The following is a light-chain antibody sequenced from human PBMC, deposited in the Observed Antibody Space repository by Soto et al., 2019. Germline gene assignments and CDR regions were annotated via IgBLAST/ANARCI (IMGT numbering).Light chain of an antibody. J-gene: IGKJ5*01. CDR1: HDISTF. CDR2: EAS. V-gene: IGKV1-9*01. CDR3: QQLYTLPFT. Sequence: DIQLTQSPSLLSASIGDRVTITCRASHDISTFLAWYQQKPGKAPKLLIYEASTLQRGVPSRFSGSGSGTEFTLAISGLLPEDVAAYHCQQLYTLPFTFGQGTRL.